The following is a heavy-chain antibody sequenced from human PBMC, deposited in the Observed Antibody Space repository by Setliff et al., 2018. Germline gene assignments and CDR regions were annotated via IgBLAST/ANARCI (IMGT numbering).Heavy chain of an antibody. V-gene: IGHV3-49*04. CDR1: GFTFGDYA. CDR2: IRSKAYGGTT. CDR3: ARQGTYCDGGGGSCFPPNY. J-gene: IGHJ4*02. Sequence: GGSLRLSCTASGFTFGDYAMSWVRQAPGKGLEWVGFIRSKAYGGTTEYAASVKGRFTISRDDSKSIAYLQMNSLKTEDTAVYYCARQGTYCDGGGGSCFPPNYWGQGTLVTVSS. D-gene: IGHD2-15*01.